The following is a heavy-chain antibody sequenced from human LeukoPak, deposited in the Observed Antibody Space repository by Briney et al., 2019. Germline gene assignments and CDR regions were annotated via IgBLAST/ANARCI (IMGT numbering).Heavy chain of an antibody. CDR3: ARGQGYSSIAVAGTAGYYYYYMDV. Sequence: NPSETLSLTCAVYGGSFSGYYWSWIRQPPGKGLEWIGEINHSGSTNYNPSLKSRVTISVDTSKNQFSLKLSSVTAADTAVYYCARGQGYSSIAVAGTAGYYYYYMDVWGKGTTVTVSS. V-gene: IGHV4-34*01. D-gene: IGHD6-19*01. CDR1: GGSFSGYY. CDR2: INHSGST. J-gene: IGHJ6*03.